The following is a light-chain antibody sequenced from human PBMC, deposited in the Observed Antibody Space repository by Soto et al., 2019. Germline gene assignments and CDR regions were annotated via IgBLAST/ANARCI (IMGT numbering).Light chain of an antibody. CDR3: ATWDDRLTAWV. CDR1: NSNIGSNA. V-gene: IGLV1-36*01. J-gene: IGLJ3*02. Sequence: QSVLTQSPSVSGAPRQSVNISCSGNNSNIGSNAVHWYQQLPGKAPKLLMYYNVMLPSGVSDRFSCSKSGTSASLAISGLQSADEGDYYCATWDDRLTAWVFGGGTKLTVL. CDR2: YNV.